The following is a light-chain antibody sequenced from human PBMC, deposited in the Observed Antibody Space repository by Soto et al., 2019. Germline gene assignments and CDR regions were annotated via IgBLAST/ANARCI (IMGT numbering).Light chain of an antibody. CDR3: QQYGSSGT. J-gene: IGKJ1*01. Sequence: ELVLTQSPGTLSLSPGERATLSXRVGHSVSSSYLAWYQQKPGQAPRLLIYGASNRATGIPDRFSGSGSGTDFTLTISRLEPEDFAVYYCQQYGSSGTFGQGTKVDIK. CDR1: HSVSSSY. V-gene: IGKV3-20*01. CDR2: GAS.